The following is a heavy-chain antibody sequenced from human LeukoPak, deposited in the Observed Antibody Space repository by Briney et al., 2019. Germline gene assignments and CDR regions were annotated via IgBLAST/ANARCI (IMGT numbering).Heavy chain of an antibody. CDR1: GYTFTSYH. Sequence: GASVKVSCKASGYTFTSYHIDWVRQAPGQGPEWMGWMNAESGHTGYAQNLEGRVSMTRDTSTNTAYMELRSLRSEDTAVYYCARDVSGPTTSITTRVPLDYWGQGTLVTVSS. CDR2: MNAESGHT. V-gene: IGHV1-8*01. D-gene: IGHD1-1*01. J-gene: IGHJ4*02. CDR3: ARDVSGPTTSITTRVPLDY.